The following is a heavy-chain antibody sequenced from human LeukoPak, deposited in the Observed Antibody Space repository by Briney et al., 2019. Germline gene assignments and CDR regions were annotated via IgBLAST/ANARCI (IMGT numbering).Heavy chain of an antibody. CDR2: MYYSGST. CDR1: GDAITGSSYY. Sequence: SETLSLTCTASGDAITGSSYYWGWIRQPPGKGLEWIGSMYYSGSTYSNPSLKSRVTMSADTSKNQFSLKLSSVSAADTAVYYCARQYYDRTGYYYFDYWDQGTLVSVSS. CDR3: ARQYYDRTGYYYFDY. V-gene: IGHV4-39*01. D-gene: IGHD3-22*01. J-gene: IGHJ4*02.